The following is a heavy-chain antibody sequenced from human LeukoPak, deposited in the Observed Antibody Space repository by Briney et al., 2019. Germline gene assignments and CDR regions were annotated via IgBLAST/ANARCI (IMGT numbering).Heavy chain of an antibody. CDR2: ISWNSGSR. Sequence: GRSLRLSCAAAGFTFDDYAMHWVRQAPGKGLEWVSGISWNSGSRGYADSVKGRFTISRDNAKNSLYLQMNSLRAEDTALYYCARGPSPAVDSSGYDYWGQGTLVTVSS. CDR1: GFTFDDYA. J-gene: IGHJ4*02. V-gene: IGHV3-9*01. D-gene: IGHD3-22*01. CDR3: ARGPSPAVDSSGYDY.